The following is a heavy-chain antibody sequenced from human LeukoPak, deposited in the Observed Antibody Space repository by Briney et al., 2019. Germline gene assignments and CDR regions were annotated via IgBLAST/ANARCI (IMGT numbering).Heavy chain of an antibody. Sequence: ASVKVSCKASGYTFTSYGISWVRQAPGQGLEWMGWISAYNGNTNHAQKLQGRVTMTTDTSTSTAYMELRSLRSDDTAVYYCARNYDILTGYTGIDYWGQGTLVTVSS. CDR1: GYTFTSYG. J-gene: IGHJ4*02. CDR3: ARNYDILTGYTGIDY. D-gene: IGHD3-9*01. CDR2: ISAYNGNT. V-gene: IGHV1-18*01.